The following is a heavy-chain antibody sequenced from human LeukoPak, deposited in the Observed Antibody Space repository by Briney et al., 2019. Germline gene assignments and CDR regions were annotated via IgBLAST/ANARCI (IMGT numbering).Heavy chain of an antibody. CDR1: GYTFTGYY. J-gene: IGHJ5*02. Sequence: ASVKVSCKASGYTFTGYYMHWVRQAPGQGLEWMGWINPNSGGTNYAQKFQGRVTMTRDTSISTAYMELSRLRSDDTAVYYCAREEHSYGNSNWFDPWGQGTLVTVSS. CDR3: AREEHSYGNSNWFDP. V-gene: IGHV1-2*02. D-gene: IGHD5-18*01. CDR2: INPNSGGT.